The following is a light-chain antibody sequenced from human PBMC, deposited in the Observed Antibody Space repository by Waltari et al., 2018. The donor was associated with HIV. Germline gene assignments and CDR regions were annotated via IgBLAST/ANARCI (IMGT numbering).Light chain of an antibody. CDR1: SRDVGGNHF. V-gene: IGLV2-14*01. CDR3: CSYTSSSTLVV. J-gene: IGLJ2*01. Sequence: QSALTQPVSVSGSPGQSITISCTGTSRDVGGNHFVSWYLQHPGKAPKLIIYGVANRPSGVSNRFSGSKSGNTASLTISGLQAADEADYYCCSYTSSSTLVVFGGGTKLTVL. CDR2: GVA.